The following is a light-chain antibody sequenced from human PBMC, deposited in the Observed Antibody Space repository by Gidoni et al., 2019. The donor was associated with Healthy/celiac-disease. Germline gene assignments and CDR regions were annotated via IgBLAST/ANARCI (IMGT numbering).Light chain of an antibody. V-gene: IGKV1-6*01. CDR1: QGIRND. CDR3: LQDYNYP. Sequence: AIHMTQSPSSLSASVGDRVTITCRASQGIRNDLGWYQQKPGKAPKLLNYAAASLQSGVPSRFSGSGSGTDFTLTISSLQPEDFATYYCLQDYNYPFGQGTRLEIK. J-gene: IGKJ5*01. CDR2: AAA.